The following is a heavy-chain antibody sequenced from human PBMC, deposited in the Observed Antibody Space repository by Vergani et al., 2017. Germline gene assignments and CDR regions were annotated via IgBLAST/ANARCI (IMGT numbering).Heavy chain of an antibody. J-gene: IGHJ6*02. CDR2: IIPIFGIA. CDR1: GGTFSSYA. CDR3: ASSGPTYSSSSDYYYGMDV. Sequence: QVQLVQSGAEVKKPGSSVKVSCKASGGTFSSYAISWVRQAPGQGLEWMGGIIPIFGIANYAQKFQGRVTITADKSTSTAYMELSSLRSEDTAVYYCASSGPTYSSSSDYYYGMDVWGQGTTVTVSS. V-gene: IGHV1-69*17. D-gene: IGHD6-6*01.